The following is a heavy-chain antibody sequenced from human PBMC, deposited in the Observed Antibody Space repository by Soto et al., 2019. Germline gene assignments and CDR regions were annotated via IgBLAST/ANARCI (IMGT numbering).Heavy chain of an antibody. V-gene: IGHV4-61*08. D-gene: IGHD1-1*01. J-gene: IGHJ4*02. CDR3: AKKGPRLEEGFDS. Sequence: LSLTCTVSGGSVSSGGFYWNWIRQPPGRGLEGIGHIYYSGSADYSPSLKSRVTISADTSKNQFSLKLSSVTAADTAVYYCAKKGPRLEEGFDSWGQGILVTVSS. CDR2: IYYSGSA. CDR1: GGSVSSGGFY.